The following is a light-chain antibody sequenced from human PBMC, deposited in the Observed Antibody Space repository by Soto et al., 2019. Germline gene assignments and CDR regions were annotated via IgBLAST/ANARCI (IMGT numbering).Light chain of an antibody. J-gene: IGKJ2*01. CDR3: QQGYRSPRT. Sequence: DIQMTQSPSSLSASVGDRVTITCRASQTIDIYLNWYYQKPGKAPKLLIYAASSLQSGVPARFSGSGSGSVFTLTICSLQPEDFATYYCQQGYRSPRTFGQGTKLEI. CDR2: AAS. CDR1: QTIDIY. V-gene: IGKV1-39*01.